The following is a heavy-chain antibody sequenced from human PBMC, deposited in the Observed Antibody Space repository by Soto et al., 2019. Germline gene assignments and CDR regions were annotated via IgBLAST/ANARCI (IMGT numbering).Heavy chain of an antibody. V-gene: IGHV1-69*13. CDR3: ARRRGHSYGYSGAFDI. CDR2: IIPIFGTA. CDR1: GGTFSSYA. Sequence: ASVKVSCKASGGTFSSYAISWVRQAPGQGLEWMGGIIPIFGTANYAQKFQGRVTITADESTSTAYMELSSLRSEDTAVYYCARRRGHSYGYSGAFDIWGQGTMVTVSS. J-gene: IGHJ3*02. D-gene: IGHD5-18*01.